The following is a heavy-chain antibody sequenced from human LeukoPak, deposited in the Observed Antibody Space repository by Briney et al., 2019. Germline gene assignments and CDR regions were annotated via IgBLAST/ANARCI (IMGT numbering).Heavy chain of an antibody. J-gene: IGHJ6*03. V-gene: IGHV5-51*01. CDR1: GYSLTGYW. Sequence: GESLKISCQASGYSLTGYWIGWVRQMPGKGLEWMRVVYPGDSDTRYSPSFQGQVTFSADKSISTAYLQWSSLKASDTAMYYCARGGNLPYYHYYHMDVWGKGTTVTVSS. CDR3: ARGGNLPYYHYYHMDV. D-gene: IGHD1-14*01. CDR2: VYPGDSDT.